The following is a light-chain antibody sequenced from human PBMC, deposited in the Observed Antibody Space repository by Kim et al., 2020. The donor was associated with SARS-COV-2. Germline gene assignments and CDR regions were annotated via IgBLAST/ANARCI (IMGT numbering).Light chain of an antibody. CDR1: TGAVTSGHY. V-gene: IGLV7-46*01. Sequence: QAVVTQEPSLTVSPGGTVTLTCGSSTGAVTSGHYPYWFQQKPGQAPRTLIYDTSNKHSWTPARFSGSLLGGKAALTLSGAQPEDEADYYCLLSYSGGRGVFGGGTQPTFL. J-gene: IGLJ2*01. CDR3: LLSYSGGRGV. CDR2: DTS.